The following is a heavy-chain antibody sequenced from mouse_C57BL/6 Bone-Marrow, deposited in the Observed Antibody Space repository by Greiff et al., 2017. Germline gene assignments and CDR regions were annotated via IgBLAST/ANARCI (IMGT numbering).Heavy chain of an antibody. CDR2: IDPENGDT. Sequence: VQLQQSGAELVRPGASVKLSCTASGFNITDDYMHWVKQRPEQGLEWIGWIDPENGDTAYASKFQGKATITADTSSNTASLQLSSLTSEGAAFYYCTTYSAMGYWGQGTSGTVSS. J-gene: IGHJ4*01. CDR1: GFNITDDY. V-gene: IGHV14-4*01. CDR3: TTYSAMGY.